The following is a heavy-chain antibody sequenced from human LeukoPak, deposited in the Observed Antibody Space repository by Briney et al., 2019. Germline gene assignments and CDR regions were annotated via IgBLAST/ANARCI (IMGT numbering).Heavy chain of an antibody. CDR1: GFTFSSYR. CDR3: ARDPIVLNWFDP. J-gene: IGHJ5*02. Sequence: GGSLRLSCAASGFTFSSYRMHWVRQAPGKGLVWVSRINSDGSSTSYADSVKGRFTISRDNAKNTLYLQMNSLRAEDTAVYYCARDPIVLNWFDPWGQGTLVTVSS. V-gene: IGHV3-74*01. D-gene: IGHD1-26*01. CDR2: INSDGSST.